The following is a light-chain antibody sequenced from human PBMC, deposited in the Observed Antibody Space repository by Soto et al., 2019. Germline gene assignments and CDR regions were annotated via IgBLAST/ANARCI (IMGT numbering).Light chain of an antibody. V-gene: IGLV4-69*01. CDR1: SGHNTYA. CDR3: QTWGTGSWV. Sequence: QSVLTQSPSAFPSLGPSVKLTCTLSSGHNTYAIAWHQQQPEKGPRYLMKLNSDGSHSKGDGIPDRFSGSSSGAERYLTISSLQSEDEADYYCQTWGTGSWVFGGGTKLTVL. J-gene: IGLJ3*02. CDR2: LNSDGSH.